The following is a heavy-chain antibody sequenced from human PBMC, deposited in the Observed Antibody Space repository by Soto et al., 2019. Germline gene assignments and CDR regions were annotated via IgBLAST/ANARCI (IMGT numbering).Heavy chain of an antibody. D-gene: IGHD3-16*01. CDR1: GGSISGHY. J-gene: IGHJ6*03. CDR3: AICPYYDLICKYYYMDV. V-gene: IGHV4-59*08. Sequence: QVQLQESGPGLVKPSETLSLSCNVSGGSISGHYWSWVRQTPGKGLEWIGYIYYSGSTNYNPSLKSQVTMAVDTSKNHFSLRLTSVPVADTAVYYCAICPYYDLICKYYYMDVWGKGTPVTVSS. CDR2: IYYSGST.